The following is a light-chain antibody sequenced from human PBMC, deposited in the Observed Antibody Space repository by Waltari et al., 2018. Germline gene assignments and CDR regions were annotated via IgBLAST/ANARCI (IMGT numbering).Light chain of an antibody. CDR1: QDITSY. V-gene: IGKV1-9*01. CDR3: QQFYTYPLT. J-gene: IGKJ4*01. Sequence: DIQLTQSPSFLSASIGDRVIITCRAIQDITSYLTWYQLKPGKAPKLLIFHASTLQPGVPPRFSASGSGTDFTLTISSLQPEDFATYYCQQFYTYPLTFGGGTKVESK. CDR2: HAS.